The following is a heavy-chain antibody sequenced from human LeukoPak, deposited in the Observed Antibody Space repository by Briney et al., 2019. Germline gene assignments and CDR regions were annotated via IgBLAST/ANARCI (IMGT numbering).Heavy chain of an antibody. Sequence: ASVKVSCKASGYTFTSYDINWVRQATGQGLEWMGWMNPNSGNTGYAQKFQGRVTMTRNTSISTAYMELSSLRSEDTAAYYCARVGSSSYGYAWYFDLWGRGTLVTVSS. CDR1: GYTFTSYD. V-gene: IGHV1-8*01. CDR2: MNPNSGNT. J-gene: IGHJ2*01. CDR3: ARVGSSSYGYAWYFDL. D-gene: IGHD5-18*01.